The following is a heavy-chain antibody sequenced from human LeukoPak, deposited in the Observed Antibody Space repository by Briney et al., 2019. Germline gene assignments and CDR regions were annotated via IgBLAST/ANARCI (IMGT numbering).Heavy chain of an antibody. CDR1: GFTFSSYW. V-gene: IGHV3-74*01. CDR3: AKRMGPTLVASDLDY. CDR2: INTDGSST. D-gene: IGHD2-15*01. Sequence: GGSLRLSCAASGFTFSSYWMHWVRQAPGKGLVWVSRINTDGSSTTYADSVKGRFTISRDNSKNTLYLQMNSLRAEDTAVYYCAKRMGPTLVASDLDYWGQGTLVTVSS. J-gene: IGHJ4*02.